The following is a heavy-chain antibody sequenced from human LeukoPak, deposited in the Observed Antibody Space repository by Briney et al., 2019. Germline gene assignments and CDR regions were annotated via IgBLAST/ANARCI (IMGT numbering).Heavy chain of an antibody. CDR1: GDSISTSSYY. Sequence: SETLSLTCSVSGDSISTSSYYWGWIRQPPGKGLEWIGTIYYSGSTYYNPSLTGRVTISVDTSKNQFSLKLSSVTAADTAVYYCARARSTSLLDVWGKGTTVTISS. CDR2: IYYSGST. CDR3: ARARSTSLLDV. J-gene: IGHJ6*04. V-gene: IGHV4-39*07. D-gene: IGHD2-2*01.